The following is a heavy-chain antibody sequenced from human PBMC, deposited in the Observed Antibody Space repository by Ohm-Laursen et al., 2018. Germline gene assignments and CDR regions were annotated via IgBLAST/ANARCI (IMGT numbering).Heavy chain of an antibody. D-gene: IGHD4-11*01. CDR1: GFTFSSYS. CDR2: ISSSSSYI. CDR3: ARDNGDYSNYGLSFYYGMDV. Sequence: SLRLSCTASGFTFSSYSMNWVRQAPGKGLEWVSSISSSSSYIYYADSVKGRFTISRDNAKNSLYLQMNSLRAEDTAVYYCARDNGDYSNYGLSFYYGMDVWGQGTTVTVSS. V-gene: IGHV3-21*01. J-gene: IGHJ6*02.